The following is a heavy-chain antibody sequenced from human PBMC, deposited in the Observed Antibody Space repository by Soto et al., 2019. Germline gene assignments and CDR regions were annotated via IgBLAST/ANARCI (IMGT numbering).Heavy chain of an antibody. Sequence: PSETLALTCSVCGGSISGSYWSVIRQSPGKGLEWLGYVYYTGSTNYSPSLRSRVSISVDTSKNEFSLRLSSVTAADTAVYFCARSVAVPGAHIDYWGQGTQVTVSS. D-gene: IGHD6-19*01. CDR3: ARSVAVPGAHIDY. CDR2: VYYTGST. J-gene: IGHJ4*02. CDR1: GGSISGSY. V-gene: IGHV4-59*01.